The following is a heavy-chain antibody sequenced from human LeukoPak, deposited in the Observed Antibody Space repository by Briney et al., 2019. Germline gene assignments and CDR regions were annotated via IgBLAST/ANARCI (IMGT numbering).Heavy chain of an antibody. Sequence: GGSLRLSCAASGFTFSSYGMHWVRQAPGKGLEWVAVISYDGSNKYYADSVKGRFTISRDNSKNTLYLQMNSLRAEDTAVYYCTRYDNSGWYKGIDYWGQGTLVTVSS. V-gene: IGHV3-30*03. J-gene: IGHJ4*02. D-gene: IGHD6-19*01. CDR3: TRYDNSGWYKGIDY. CDR1: GFTFSSYG. CDR2: ISYDGSNK.